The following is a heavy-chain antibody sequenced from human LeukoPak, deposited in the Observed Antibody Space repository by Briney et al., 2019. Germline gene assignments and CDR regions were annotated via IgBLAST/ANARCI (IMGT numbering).Heavy chain of an antibody. D-gene: IGHD6-13*01. CDR3: AKPYSSSSSEYYYYYGMDV. CDR2: ISGDGGST. J-gene: IGHJ6*02. Sequence: GGSLRLSCAASGFTFDDYAMHWVRQAPGNGLEWVSLISGDGGSTYYADSVKGRFTISRDNSKNSLYLQMNSLRTEDTALYYCAKPYSSSSSEYYYYYGMDVWGQGTTVTVSS. CDR1: GFTFDDYA. V-gene: IGHV3-43*02.